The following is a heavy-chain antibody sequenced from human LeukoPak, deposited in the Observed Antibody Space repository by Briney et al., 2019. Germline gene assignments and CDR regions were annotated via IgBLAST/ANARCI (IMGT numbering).Heavy chain of an antibody. CDR1: GFTFSSYA. J-gene: IGHJ4*02. CDR2: ISGSGGST. D-gene: IGHD4-23*01. Sequence: PGGSLRLSCAASGFTFSSYAMSWVRQAPGKRLEWVSAISGSGGSTYYADSVKGRFTISRDNSKNTLYLQMNSLRAEDTAVYYCAKVMKHGGWPLDYWGQGTLVTVSS. CDR3: AKVMKHGGWPLDY. V-gene: IGHV3-23*01.